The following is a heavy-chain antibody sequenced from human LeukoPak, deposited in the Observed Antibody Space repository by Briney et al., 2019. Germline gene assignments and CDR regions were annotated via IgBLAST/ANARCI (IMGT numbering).Heavy chain of an antibody. V-gene: IGHV3-15*01. J-gene: IGHJ4*02. Sequence: NPGGSLRLSCAASGFTFSSYAMSWVRQAPGKGLEWVGRIKSKTDGGTTDYAAPVKGRFTISRDDSKNTLYLQMNSLKTEDTAVYYCTTEQEYYSDYWGQGTLVTVSS. D-gene: IGHD6-6*01. CDR3: TTEQEYYSDY. CDR2: IKSKTDGGTT. CDR1: GFTFSSYA.